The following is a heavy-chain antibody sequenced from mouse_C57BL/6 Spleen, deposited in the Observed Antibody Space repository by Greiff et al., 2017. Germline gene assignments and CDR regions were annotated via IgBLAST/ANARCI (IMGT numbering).Heavy chain of an antibody. V-gene: IGHV1-52*01. Sequence: FQLQQPGAELVRPGSSVKLSCKASGYTFTSYWMHWVKQRPIQGLEWIGNIDPSDSETHYNQKFKDKATLTVDKSSSTAYMQLSSLTSADSAVYDWARYYYGNYHWYFDVWGTGTTVTVSS. D-gene: IGHD2-1*01. CDR1: GYTFTSYW. CDR2: IDPSDSET. CDR3: ARYYYGNYHWYFDV. J-gene: IGHJ1*03.